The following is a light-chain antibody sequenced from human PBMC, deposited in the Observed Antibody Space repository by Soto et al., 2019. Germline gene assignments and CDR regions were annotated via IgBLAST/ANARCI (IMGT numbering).Light chain of an antibody. CDR1: QTVDSNF. CDR2: AAS. CDR3: LKYGSSPGWT. J-gene: IGKJ1*01. Sequence: DIVLTQSPGTLSLSPWERATLSCRASQTVDSNFLAWYQQKPGQAPRLLIYAASTRATGIPDRFSGSGSGTDFTLTIGRLDPEDFAVYYCLKYGSSPGWTVGPGTKVDIK. V-gene: IGKV3-20*01.